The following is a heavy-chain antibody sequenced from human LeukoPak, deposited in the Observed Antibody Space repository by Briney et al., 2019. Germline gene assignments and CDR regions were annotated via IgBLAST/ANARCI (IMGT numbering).Heavy chain of an antibody. Sequence: GGSLRLSCAASGFTFSDYYMSWIRQAPGRGLEWVSYISTSVTYTEYADSVKGRFTISRDNAKNSLYLQMNSLRAEDTAVYYCAKDMRAPGSFYYFDYWGQGTLVTVSS. J-gene: IGHJ4*02. D-gene: IGHD3-10*01. CDR2: ISTSVTYT. V-gene: IGHV3-11*05. CDR1: GFTFSDYY. CDR3: AKDMRAPGSFYYFDY.